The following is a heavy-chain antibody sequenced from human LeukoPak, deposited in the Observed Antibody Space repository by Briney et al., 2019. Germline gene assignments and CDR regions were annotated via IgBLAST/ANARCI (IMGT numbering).Heavy chain of an antibody. Sequence: GASVKVSCKVSGYTLTELAIFWVRQAPGKGLEWMGRSDSEESDTLSAQNFQGRFTMTEDTSTDTAYMELSSLRSEDTAVYYCARDPTSSTSLPQAYYYMDVWGKGTTVTVSS. V-gene: IGHV1-24*01. CDR2: SDSEESDT. J-gene: IGHJ6*03. CDR3: ARDPTSSTSLPQAYYYMDV. D-gene: IGHD2-2*01. CDR1: GYTLTELA.